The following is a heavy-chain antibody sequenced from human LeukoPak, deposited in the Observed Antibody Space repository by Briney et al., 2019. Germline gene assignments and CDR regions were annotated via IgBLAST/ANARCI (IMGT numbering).Heavy chain of an antibody. J-gene: IGHJ4*02. CDR3: AKVGGVLRYFDWLYSLDY. CDR2: INPKSGGT. CDR1: GYSFTGHY. D-gene: IGHD3-9*01. Sequence: ASVTVSCKASGYSFTGHYMHWVRQAPGQGLEWMGWINPKSGGTNYAQKFQGRVTMTRDTSISTAYMDMSSLRAEDTAVYYCAKVGGVLRYFDWLYSLDYWGQGTLVTVSS. V-gene: IGHV1-2*02.